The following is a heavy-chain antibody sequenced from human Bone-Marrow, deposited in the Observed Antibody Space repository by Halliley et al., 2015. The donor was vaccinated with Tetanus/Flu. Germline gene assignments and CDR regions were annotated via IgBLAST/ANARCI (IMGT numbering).Heavy chain of an antibody. CDR1: GYSFTNYW. J-gene: IGHJ4*02. V-gene: IGHV5-51*01. Sequence: QLVQSGAEVKKPGESLRISCKGSGYSFTNYWVGWVRQMPGKGLEWMGLIYPGDSDTRYSPSFQGQVTISVDKSISTAYLQWSSLKASDTAMYYCARGGLVFNASNYFAHWGQGPLVTVSS. CDR2: IYPGDSDT. D-gene: IGHD2-8*02. CDR3: ARGGLVFNASNYFAH.